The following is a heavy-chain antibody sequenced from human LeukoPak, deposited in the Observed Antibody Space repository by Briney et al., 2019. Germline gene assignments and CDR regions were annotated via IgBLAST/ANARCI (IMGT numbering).Heavy chain of an antibody. CDR2: IYTSGST. CDR1: GGSISSYY. V-gene: IGHV4-4*09. CDR3: ARDDYRGVTNFDP. D-gene: IGHD3-10*01. J-gene: IGHJ5*02. Sequence: SETLSLTCTVSGGSISSYYWSWIRQPPGKGLEWLGYIYTSGSTNYNPSLKSRVTISVDTSKNQFSLKLSSVTAADTAVYYCARDDYRGVTNFDPWGQGTLVTVSS.